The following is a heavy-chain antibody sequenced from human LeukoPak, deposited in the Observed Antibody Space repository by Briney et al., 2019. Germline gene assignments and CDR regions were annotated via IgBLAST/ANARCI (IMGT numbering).Heavy chain of an antibody. J-gene: IGHJ4*02. V-gene: IGHV1-69*13. CDR1: GYTFTSYA. CDR3: ARSPSGYSGYDPVYY. CDR2: IIPMFGTA. Sequence: SVKVSCKASGYTFTSYAMNWVRQAPGQGLEWMGGIIPMFGTANYAQKFQGRVTMTADESTSTVYMELSSLRSEDTAVYYCARSPSGYSGYDPVYYWGQGTLVTVSS. D-gene: IGHD5-12*01.